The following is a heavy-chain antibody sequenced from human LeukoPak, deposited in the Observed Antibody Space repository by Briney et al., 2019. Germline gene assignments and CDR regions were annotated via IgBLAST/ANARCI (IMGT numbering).Heavy chain of an antibody. J-gene: IGHJ4*02. Sequence: GASVKVSCKASGYTFTGYYMHWVRQAPGQGLEWMGWINPNSGGTNYAQKFQGRVTMTRDTSISTAYMELSRLRSDDTAVYYCARHPRRSVTTFDYWGQGTLVTVSS. CDR1: GYTFTGYY. CDR2: INPNSGGT. D-gene: IGHD4-17*01. CDR3: ARHPRRSVTTFDY. V-gene: IGHV1-2*02.